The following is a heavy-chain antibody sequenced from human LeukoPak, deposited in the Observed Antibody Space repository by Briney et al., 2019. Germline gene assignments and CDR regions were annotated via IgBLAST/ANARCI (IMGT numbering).Heavy chain of an antibody. D-gene: IGHD3-3*01. CDR3: ARAVVWSGYFYGMDV. Sequence: GGPLRLSCAASGFTFSSYDMHWVRQATGKGLEWVSAIGTAGDTYYPGSVKGRFTISRENAKNSLYLQMNSLRAGDTAVYYCARAVVWSGYFYGMDVWGQGTTVTVSS. J-gene: IGHJ6*02. CDR1: GFTFSSYD. CDR2: IGTAGDT. V-gene: IGHV3-13*01.